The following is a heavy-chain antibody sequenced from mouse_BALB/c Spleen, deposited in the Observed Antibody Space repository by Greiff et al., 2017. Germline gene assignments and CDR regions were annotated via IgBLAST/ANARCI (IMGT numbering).Heavy chain of an antibody. D-gene: IGHD1-1*01. CDR3: AREGYYCSLDY. CDR1: SYTFTDYA. CDR2: ISTYYGNT. J-gene: IGHJ2*01. Sequence: VQLQQSGPELVRPGVSVKISCKGSSYTFTDYAMHWVKQSHAKSLEWIGVISTYYGNTNYNQKFKGKATMTVDKSSSTAYMELARLTSEDSAVYYCAREGYYCSLDYWGQGTTLTVSS. V-gene: IGHV1-67*01.